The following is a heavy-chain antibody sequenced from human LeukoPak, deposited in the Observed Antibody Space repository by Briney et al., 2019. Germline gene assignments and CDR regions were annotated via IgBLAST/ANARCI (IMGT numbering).Heavy chain of an antibody. V-gene: IGHV3-33*06. CDR2: IWYDGSNK. CDR3: AKETITMIVVVIGDAFDI. CDR1: GFTFSSYG. D-gene: IGHD3-22*01. J-gene: IGHJ3*02. Sequence: PGRSLRLSCAASGFTFSSYGMHWVRQAPGKGLEWVAVIWYDGSNKYYADSVKGRFTISRDNSKNTLYLQMNSLRAEDTAVYYCAKETITMIVVVIGDAFDIWGQGTMVTVSS.